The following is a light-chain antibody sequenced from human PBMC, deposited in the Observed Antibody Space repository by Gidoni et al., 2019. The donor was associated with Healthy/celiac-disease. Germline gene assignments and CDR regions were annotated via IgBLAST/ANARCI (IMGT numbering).Light chain of an antibody. V-gene: IGKV3-15*01. CDR2: GAS. CDR3: QQYNNWPPLT. Sequence: VMTHSPATLSVSPGERATLSCRASQCVSSNLDWYQQKPGQDPRLLIYGASTSATGIPARFSGSGSGTEFTLTISSLQSEDFAVYYCQQYNNWPPLTFGGXTKVEIK. CDR1: QCVSSN. J-gene: IGKJ4*01.